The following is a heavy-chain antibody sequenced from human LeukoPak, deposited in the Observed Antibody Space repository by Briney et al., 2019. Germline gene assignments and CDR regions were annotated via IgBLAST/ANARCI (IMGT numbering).Heavy chain of an antibody. CDR2: IYPGDSDT. CDR1: GYSFTSYW. Sequence: GESLKISCKGSGYSFTSYWIGWVRQMPGKGLEWMGIIYPGDSDTRYSPSFQGQVTISADKSISTAYLQWSSLKASDTAMYYCARHRGTVTTFYYYYGMDVWGQGTTVTVSS. CDR3: ARHRGTVTTFYYYYGMDV. V-gene: IGHV5-51*01. J-gene: IGHJ6*02. D-gene: IGHD4-17*01.